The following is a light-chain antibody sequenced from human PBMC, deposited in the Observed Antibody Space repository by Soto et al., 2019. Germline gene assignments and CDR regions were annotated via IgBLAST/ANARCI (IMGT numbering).Light chain of an antibody. CDR1: QTVNSDY. Sequence: ELVLMQYPGTMSLSPGVTPTLSCRAGQTVNSDYLAWFQQRPGQTPRLLTFATSRRATDIPERFSGSGSGTDFTLAIRRLAPEDFAVYYCHQFGYSPRTFGQGTKVDIK. J-gene: IGKJ1*01. CDR2: ATS. V-gene: IGKV3-20*01. CDR3: HQFGYSPRT.